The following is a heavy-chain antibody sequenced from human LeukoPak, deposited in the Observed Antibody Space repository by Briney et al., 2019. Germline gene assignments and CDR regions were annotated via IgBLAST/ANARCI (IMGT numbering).Heavy chain of an antibody. CDR3: ARAPSYGDQPTGFQH. CDR2: INPSGGST. J-gene: IGHJ1*01. D-gene: IGHD4-17*01. Sequence: ASVKVSCKASGYTFTSYYMHWVRQAPGQGLEWMGIINPSGGSTSYAQKFQGRVTMTRNTSISTAYMELSSLRSEDTAVYYCARAPSYGDQPTGFQHWGQGTLVTVSS. V-gene: IGHV1-46*01. CDR1: GYTFTSYY.